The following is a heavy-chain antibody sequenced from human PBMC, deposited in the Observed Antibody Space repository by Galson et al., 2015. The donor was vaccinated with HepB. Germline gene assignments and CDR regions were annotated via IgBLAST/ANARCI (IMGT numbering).Heavy chain of an antibody. CDR1: GYTLTELS. V-gene: IGHV1-24*01. CDR2: FDPEDGET. CDR3: ATVVRRNSSSWYLPTDY. J-gene: IGHJ4*02. Sequence: SVKVSCKVSGYTLTELSMHWVRQAPGKGLEWMGGFDPEDGETIYAQKFQGRVTMTEDTSTDTAYMELSSLRSEDTAVYYCATVVRRNSSSWYLPTDYWGQGTLVTVSS. D-gene: IGHD6-13*01.